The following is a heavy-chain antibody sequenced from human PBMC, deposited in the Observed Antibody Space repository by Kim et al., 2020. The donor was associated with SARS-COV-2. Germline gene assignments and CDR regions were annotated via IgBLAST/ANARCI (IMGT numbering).Heavy chain of an antibody. J-gene: IGHJ4*02. Sequence: SETLSLTCTVSADSMSSYYWSWIRQPPGKGLEWIGYIYYTGTTNFNPSLESRVTISLDTSKNQFSLRLNSVSAADTAVYYCARGWAGIGAFDYWGQGTLVTVSS. CDR3: ARGWAGIGAFDY. D-gene: IGHD3-10*01. V-gene: IGHV4-59*01. CDR2: IYYTGTT. CDR1: ADSMSSYY.